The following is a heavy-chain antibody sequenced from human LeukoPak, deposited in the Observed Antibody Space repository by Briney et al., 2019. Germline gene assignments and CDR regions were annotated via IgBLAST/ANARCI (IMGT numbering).Heavy chain of an antibody. Sequence: PGRSLRLSCAASGFTFSSYAMHWVRQAPGKGLEWVAVISGSGGNAYYADSVKGRFTISRDRSKNTLYLQMDSLRVEDTAVYYCAKDLSYLSPGYHFDSWGQGTLVTVSS. D-gene: IGHD5-18*01. V-gene: IGHV3-23*01. CDR1: GFTFSSYA. CDR3: AKDLSYLSPGYHFDS. CDR2: ISGSGGNA. J-gene: IGHJ4*02.